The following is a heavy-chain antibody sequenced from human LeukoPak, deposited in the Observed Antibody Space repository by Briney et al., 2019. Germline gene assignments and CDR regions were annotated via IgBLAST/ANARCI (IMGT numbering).Heavy chain of an antibody. Sequence: SETLSLTCTVSGGSISSGSYYWSWIRQPAGKGLEWIGRIYTSGSTNYNPSLKSRVTISVDTSKNQFSLKLSSVTAADTAVYYCARWKGYYYDSSAKYYFDYWGQGTLVTVSS. D-gene: IGHD3-22*01. CDR2: IYTSGST. CDR3: ARWKGYYYDSSAKYYFDY. J-gene: IGHJ4*02. CDR1: GGSISSGSYY. V-gene: IGHV4-61*02.